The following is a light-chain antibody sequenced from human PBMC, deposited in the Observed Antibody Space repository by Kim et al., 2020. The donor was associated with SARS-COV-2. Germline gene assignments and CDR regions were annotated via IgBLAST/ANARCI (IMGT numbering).Light chain of an antibody. V-gene: IGKV3-15*01. J-gene: IGKJ2*01. CDR3: HQYNDWPPGDT. CDR1: QSVSSN. Sequence: EIVMTQSPASLYVSPGERVTLSCRTSQSVSSNLAWYQLKPGRAPRLLIYGASTRATGIPARFSGSGSGTEVTLTISSLQSEDFALYYCHQYNDWPPGDTFGQGTKLEI. CDR2: GAS.